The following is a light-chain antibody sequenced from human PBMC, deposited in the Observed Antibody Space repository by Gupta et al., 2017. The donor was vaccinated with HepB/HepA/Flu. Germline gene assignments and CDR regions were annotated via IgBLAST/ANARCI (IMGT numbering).Light chain of an antibody. J-gene: IGLJ3*02. CDR3: SSYAGSNTLWV. CDR1: SSDVGGYYL. Sequence: SALPQHASVSGSPGQSITISCTGTSSDVGGYYLVSWYQQHSGKAPKLMIYEVSSRPPGVSHRFSGSKSGNTASLTIAGLQAEDEADYYCSSYAGSNTLWVFGGGTKLTVL. CDR2: EVS. V-gene: IGLV2-23*02.